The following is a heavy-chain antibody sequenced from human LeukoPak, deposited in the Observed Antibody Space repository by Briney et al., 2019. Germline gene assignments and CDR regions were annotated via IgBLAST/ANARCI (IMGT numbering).Heavy chain of an antibody. CDR1: GYTFTSYG. Sequence: ASVKVSCKASGYTFTSYGISWVRQAPGQGLEWMGWISAYNGNTNYAQKLQGRVTMTTDTSTSTAYMELRSLRSDDTAVYYCARAGFLKYYYYYMDVWGKGTTVNVSS. CDR2: ISAYNGNT. J-gene: IGHJ6*03. D-gene: IGHD3-10*01. V-gene: IGHV1-18*01. CDR3: ARAGFLKYYYYYMDV.